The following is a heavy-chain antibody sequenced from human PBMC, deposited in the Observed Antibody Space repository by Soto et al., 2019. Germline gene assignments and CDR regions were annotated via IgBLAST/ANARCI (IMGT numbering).Heavy chain of an antibody. D-gene: IGHD3-22*01. Sequence: SETLSLTCTVSGGSISSYYWSWIRQPPGKGLEWIGYIYYSGSTNYNPSLKSRVTISVDTSKNQFSLKLSSVTAADTAVYYCARAYNYYDSSGYYNWGQGTQVTVSS. CDR2: IYYSGST. J-gene: IGHJ4*02. CDR1: GGSISSYY. CDR3: ARAYNYYDSSGYYN. V-gene: IGHV4-59*01.